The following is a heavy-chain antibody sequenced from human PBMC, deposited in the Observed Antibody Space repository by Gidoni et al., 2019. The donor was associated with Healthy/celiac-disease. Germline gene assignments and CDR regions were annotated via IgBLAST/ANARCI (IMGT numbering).Heavy chain of an antibody. D-gene: IGHD6-19*01. V-gene: IGHV3-23*01. CDR3: AKDVSSGRYYYYYGMDV. CDR1: GFTFSSYP. J-gene: IGHJ6*02. CDR2: ISGRGGST. Sequence: ELQLLESGGGLVQPGGALRLSCEASGFTFSSYPMSWVRKGPGKGLAWVLAISGRGGSTYYADSVKGRFTNSRDNSKNTLYLQMNSRSAEDTAVYYCAKDVSSGRYYYYYGMDVWGQGTTVTVSS.